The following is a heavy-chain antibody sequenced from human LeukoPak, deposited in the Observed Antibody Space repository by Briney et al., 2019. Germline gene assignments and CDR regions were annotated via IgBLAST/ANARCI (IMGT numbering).Heavy chain of an antibody. V-gene: IGHV1-69*13. J-gene: IGHJ4*02. CDR1: GGTFSSYA. CDR2: IIPIFGTA. Sequence: ASVKVSCKASGGTFSSYAISWVRQAPGQGLEWMGGIIPIFGTANYAQKFQGRVTITVDESTSTAYMELSSLRSEDTAVYYCARDRTAYDYIWGSYRHFDYWGQGTLVTVSS. CDR3: ARDRTAYDYIWGSYRHFDY. D-gene: IGHD3-16*02.